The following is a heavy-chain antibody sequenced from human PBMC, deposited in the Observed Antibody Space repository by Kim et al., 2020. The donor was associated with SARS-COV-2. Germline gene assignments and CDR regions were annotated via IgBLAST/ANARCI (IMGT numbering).Heavy chain of an antibody. D-gene: IGHD6-13*01. CDR2: MNPNSGNT. CDR1: GYTFTSYD. CDR3: AREKVDKMLSLAVAGHYYYYYGMDV. V-gene: IGHV1-8*01. J-gene: IGHJ6*02. Sequence: ASVKVSCKASGYTFTSYDINWVRQATGQGLEWMGWMNPNSGNTGYAQKFQGRVTMTRNTSISTAYMELSSLRSEDTAVYYCAREKVDKMLSLAVAGHYYYYYGMDVWGQGTTVTVSS.